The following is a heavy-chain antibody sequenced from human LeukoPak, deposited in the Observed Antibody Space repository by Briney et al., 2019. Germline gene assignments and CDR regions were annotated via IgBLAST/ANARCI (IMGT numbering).Heavy chain of an antibody. Sequence: SESLSLTCTVSGGSISSYYWSWIRQPAGKGLEWIGRIYTSGSTNYNPSLKSRVTISVDKSKNQFSLKLSSVTAADTAVYYCARDARDGSGPKPYYMGVWGKGTTVTVSS. CDR1: GGSISSYY. J-gene: IGHJ6*03. CDR3: ARDARDGSGPKPYYMGV. CDR2: IYTSGST. D-gene: IGHD3-10*01. V-gene: IGHV4-4*07.